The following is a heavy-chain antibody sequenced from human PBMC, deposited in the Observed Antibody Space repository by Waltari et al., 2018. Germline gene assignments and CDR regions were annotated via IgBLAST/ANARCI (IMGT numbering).Heavy chain of an antibody. D-gene: IGHD1-26*01. Sequence: QVQLQESGPGLVKPSETLSLTCAVSGYSISSGYYWGWIRQPPGKGLEWIGSIYHSGSTYYNPSLKSRVTISVDTSKNQFSLKLSSVTAADTAVYYCARSIVGATVAFDIWCQGTMVTVSS. CDR3: ARSIVGATVAFDI. J-gene: IGHJ3*02. CDR1: GYSISSGYY. CDR2: IYHSGST. V-gene: IGHV4-38-2*01.